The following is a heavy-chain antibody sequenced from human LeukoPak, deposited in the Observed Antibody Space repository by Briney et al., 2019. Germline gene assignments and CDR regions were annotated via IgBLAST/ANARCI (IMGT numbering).Heavy chain of an antibody. CDR3: AKDGLYYDGSEHVYYFDS. D-gene: IGHD3-22*01. J-gene: IGHJ4*02. Sequence: PGGSLRLSCAASGFTLSRSAMTWVRQGPGTGLEFVASIIYSGGATYYADSVKGRFTISRDNSKNTLYLQMNSLRAEDTALYYCAKDGLYYDGSEHVYYFDSWGQGTLVTASS. V-gene: IGHV3-23*01. CDR2: IIYSGGAT. CDR1: GFTLSRSA.